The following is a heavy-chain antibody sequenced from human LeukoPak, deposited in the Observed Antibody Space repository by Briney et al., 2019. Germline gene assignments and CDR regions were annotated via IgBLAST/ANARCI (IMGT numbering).Heavy chain of an antibody. CDR3: ARVKQHALDI. J-gene: IGHJ3*02. V-gene: IGHV4-34*01. CDR1: GGSFSGYY. D-gene: IGHD6-13*01. CDR2: INHSGST. Sequence: SETLSLTCAVYGGSFSGYYWSWIRQPPGKGLEWIGEINHSGSTNYNPSLKSRVTISVDTSKNQFSLKLSSVTAADTAVYYCARVKQHALDIWGQGTMVTVSS.